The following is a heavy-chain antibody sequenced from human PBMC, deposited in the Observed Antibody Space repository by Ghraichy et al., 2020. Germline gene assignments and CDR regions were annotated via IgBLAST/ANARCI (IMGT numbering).Heavy chain of an antibody. Sequence: SQTLSLTCTVFGGSISSYYWSWIRQPPGKGLEWIGYIYYSGSTNYNPSLKSRVTISVDTSKNQFSLKLSSVTAADTAVYYCARAGGQLEYYYYYGMDVWGQGTTVTVSS. CDR3: ARAGGQLEYYYYYGMDV. D-gene: IGHD2-2*01. J-gene: IGHJ6*02. CDR1: GGSISSYY. V-gene: IGHV4-59*01. CDR2: IYYSGST.